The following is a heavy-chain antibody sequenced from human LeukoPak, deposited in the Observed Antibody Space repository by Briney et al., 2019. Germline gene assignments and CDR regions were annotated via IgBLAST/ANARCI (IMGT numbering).Heavy chain of an antibody. D-gene: IGHD3-22*01. CDR2: IYSDGRT. CDR3: ARDRYDSSGYYSWSFDY. CDR1: GFTVSTNF. V-gene: IGHV3-53*01. J-gene: IGHJ4*02. Sequence: GSLRLSCAASGFTVSTNFMSWVRRAPGKGLEWVSVIYSDGRTYYADSVKGRFTISRDNSKNTLYLQMNSLRAEDTALYYCARDRYDSSGYYSWSFDYWGQGTLVTVSS.